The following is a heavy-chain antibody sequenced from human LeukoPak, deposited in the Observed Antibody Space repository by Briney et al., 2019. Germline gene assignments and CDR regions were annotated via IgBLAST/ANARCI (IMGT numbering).Heavy chain of an antibody. D-gene: IGHD6-13*01. CDR2: INPNSGGT. V-gene: IGHV1-2*02. Sequence: KVSCRAXGYTFTGYYMHWVRQAPGQGLEWMGWINPNSGGTNYAQKFQGRVTMTRDTSISTAYMELSRLRSDDTAVYYCVAAAAGRFGDYWGQGTLVTVSS. CDR3: VAAAAGRFGDY. J-gene: IGHJ4*02. CDR1: GYTFTGYY.